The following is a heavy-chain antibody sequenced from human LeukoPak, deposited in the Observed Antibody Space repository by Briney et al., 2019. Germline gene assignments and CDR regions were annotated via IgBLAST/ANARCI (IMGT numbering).Heavy chain of an antibody. J-gene: IGHJ4*02. CDR1: GDSLTISSYY. D-gene: IGHD5-24*01. CDR2: IHPSGST. Sequence: SETLSLTCTVSGDSLTISSYYWTWIRQHPGKGLGWIGYIHPSGSTDYNPSLKSRLTMSLDTSQNQFSLKLTSVTAADTAIYYCARGLDGFKTGHWGQGTLVTVSS. CDR3: ARGLDGFKTGH. V-gene: IGHV4-31*03.